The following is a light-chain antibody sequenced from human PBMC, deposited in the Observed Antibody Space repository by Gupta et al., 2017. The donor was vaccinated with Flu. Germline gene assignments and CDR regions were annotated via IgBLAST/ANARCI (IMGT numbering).Light chain of an antibody. CDR1: QSIESW. J-gene: IGKJ1*01. CDR2: KAS. V-gene: IGKV1-5*03. Sequence: DIQMTQSPSTLSASVGDRVTITCRASQSIESWLAWYQQKPGKAPNLLIYKASNLESGVPSRFSGSGSGTEFTLTISSLQPDDFATYYCQQYNSYSWTFGQGTKVEVK. CDR3: QQYNSYSWT.